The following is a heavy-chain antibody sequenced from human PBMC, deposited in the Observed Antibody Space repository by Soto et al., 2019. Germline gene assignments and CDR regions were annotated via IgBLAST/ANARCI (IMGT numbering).Heavy chain of an antibody. D-gene: IGHD2-15*01. CDR1: GFTFSSYA. CDR2: ISYDGSNK. V-gene: IGHV3-30-3*01. CDR3: ARDLGGYCSGDSCYDPFDY. J-gene: IGHJ4*02. Sequence: SLRLSCAASGFTFSSYAMHWVRQAPGKGLEWVAVISYDGSNKYYADSVKGRFTISRDNSKNTLYLQMNSLRAEDTAVYYCARDLGGYCSGDSCYDPFDYWGQGTMVTVSS.